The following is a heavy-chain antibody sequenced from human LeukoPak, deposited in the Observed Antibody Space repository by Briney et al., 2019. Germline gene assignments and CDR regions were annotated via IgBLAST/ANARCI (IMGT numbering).Heavy chain of an antibody. Sequence: GGSLRLSCAASGFTFSRYWMHWVRQAPGKGLVWVARTNKDGTSSNYADSVKGRVTISRDNAENTLYLQMSGLGADDTAVYFCVRDGDAYNFDCWGQGTLVTVSS. J-gene: IGHJ4*02. CDR3: VRDGDAYNFDC. D-gene: IGHD5-24*01. CDR1: GFTFSRYW. V-gene: IGHV3-74*01. CDR2: TNKDGTSS.